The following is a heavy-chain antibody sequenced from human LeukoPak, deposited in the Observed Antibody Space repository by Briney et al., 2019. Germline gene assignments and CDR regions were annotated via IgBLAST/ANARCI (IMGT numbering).Heavy chain of an antibody. CDR1: GSSFTSYW. V-gene: IGHV5-51*01. CDR2: IYPGDSDT. J-gene: IGHJ4*02. CDR3: ARHPITRYYDSSGYSAAGPDY. Sequence: GESLKISCKGSGSSFTSYWIGWVRQMPGKGLEWMGFIYPGDSDTTYSPSFQGQVAISADKSISTAYLQWSSLKASDTASYYCARHPITRYYDSSGYSAAGPDYWGQGTLVTVSS. D-gene: IGHD3-22*01.